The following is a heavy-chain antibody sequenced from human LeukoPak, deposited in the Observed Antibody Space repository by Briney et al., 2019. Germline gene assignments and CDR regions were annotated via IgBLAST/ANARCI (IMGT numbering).Heavy chain of an antibody. CDR1: GLTFGDYT. Sequence: GGSLRLSCTTSGLTFGDYTMSWVRQAPGKGLEWVSAISGSGVSTSYADSVKGRFTISRDNSKNTLYLQMNSLRAEDTAVYYCAKAYYGDYAGYWGQGTLVTVSS. CDR2: ISGSGVST. J-gene: IGHJ4*02. V-gene: IGHV3-23*01. CDR3: AKAYYGDYAGY. D-gene: IGHD4-17*01.